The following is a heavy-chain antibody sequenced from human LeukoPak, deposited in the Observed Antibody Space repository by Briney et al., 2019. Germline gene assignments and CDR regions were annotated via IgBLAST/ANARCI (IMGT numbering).Heavy chain of an antibody. D-gene: IGHD6-19*01. J-gene: IGHJ4*02. CDR1: GFTFSGYS. CDR2: ISSTSRTT. Sequence: PGGSLRLSCAASGFTFSGYSMNWVRQAPGKGLEWVSFISSTSRTTYYADSVKGRFTISRDNAKNSLNLQMNSLRADDTAVYYCARQDSGWHVYWGQGTLVIVSS. CDR3: ARQDSGWHVY. V-gene: IGHV3-48*04.